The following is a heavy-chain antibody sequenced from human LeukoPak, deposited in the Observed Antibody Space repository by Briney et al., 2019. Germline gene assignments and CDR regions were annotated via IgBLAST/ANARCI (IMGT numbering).Heavy chain of an antibody. CDR1: GYSISSGYY. CDR2: IFHSGST. V-gene: IGHV4-38-2*02. Sequence: PSETLSLTCTVSGYSISSGYYWGWIRQPPGKGLEWIGTIFHSGSTYSNPSLKSRVTISVDTSKNQFSLKLSSVTAADTAVYFCARGPYSYDSSGAFDIWGQGTMVTVSS. D-gene: IGHD3-22*01. CDR3: ARGPYSYDSSGAFDI. J-gene: IGHJ3*02.